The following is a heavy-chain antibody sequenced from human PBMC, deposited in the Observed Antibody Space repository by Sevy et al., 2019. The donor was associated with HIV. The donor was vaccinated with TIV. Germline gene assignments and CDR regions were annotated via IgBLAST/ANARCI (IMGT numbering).Heavy chain of an antibody. CDR1: GGTFSSYA. J-gene: IGHJ6*02. CDR3: ARGGSGWSNYYYYGMDV. Sequence: ASVKVSCKASGGTFSSYAISWVRQAPGQGLEWMGGIIPIFGTANYAQKFQGRVTITADECTSTAYMELSSLRSEDTAVYYCARGGSGWSNYYYYGMDVWGQGTTVTVSS. D-gene: IGHD6-19*01. V-gene: IGHV1-69*13. CDR2: IIPIFGTA.